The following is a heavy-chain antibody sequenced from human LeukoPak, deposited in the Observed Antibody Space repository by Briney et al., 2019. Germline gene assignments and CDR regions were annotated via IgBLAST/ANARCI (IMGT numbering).Heavy chain of an antibody. CDR1: GGSISSYY. Sequence: SETLSLTCTVSGGSISSYYWSWIRQPPGKGLEWIGYIYYSGSTNYNPSLKSRVTISVDTSKNQFSLKLSSVTAADTAVYYCARQAGSYNDYWGQGTLVTVSS. CDR3: ARQAGSYNDY. D-gene: IGHD1-26*01. CDR2: IYYSGST. V-gene: IGHV4-59*01. J-gene: IGHJ4*02.